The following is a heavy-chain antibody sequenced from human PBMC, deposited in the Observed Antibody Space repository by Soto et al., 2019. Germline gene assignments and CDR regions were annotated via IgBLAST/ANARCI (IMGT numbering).Heavy chain of an antibody. D-gene: IGHD6-13*01. CDR1: GFTFSSYG. Sequence: QVQLVESGGGVVQPGRSLRLSCAASGFTFSSYGMHWVRQAPCKGLEWVAVIWYDGSNKYYADSVKGRFTISRDNSKNTLYLQMNSLRSEDTAVYYCARDGLAGQQLVLGWFDPWGQGTLVTVSS. V-gene: IGHV3-33*01. J-gene: IGHJ5*02. CDR2: IWYDGSNK. CDR3: ARDGLAGQQLVLGWFDP.